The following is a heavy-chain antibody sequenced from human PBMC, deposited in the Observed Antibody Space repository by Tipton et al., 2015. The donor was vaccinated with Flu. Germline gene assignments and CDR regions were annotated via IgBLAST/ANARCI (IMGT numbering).Heavy chain of an antibody. V-gene: IGHV4-59*08. CDR2: IYYSGST. J-gene: IGHJ6*02. CDR3: ARDSAAHYGMDV. Sequence: TLSLTCTVSGGPISTYYWSWIRQPPGKGLEWIGYIYYSGSTNYNPSLKSRVTISVDTSKNQFSLKLSAVTAADTAVYYCARDSAAHYGMDVWGQGTTVTVSS. D-gene: IGHD6-13*01. CDR1: GGPISTYY.